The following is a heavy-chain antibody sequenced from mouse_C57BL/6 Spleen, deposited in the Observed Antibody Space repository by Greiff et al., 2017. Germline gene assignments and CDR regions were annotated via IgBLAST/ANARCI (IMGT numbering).Heavy chain of an antibody. J-gene: IGHJ4*01. CDR1: GYTFTSYC. Sequence: QVQLQQPGAELVKPGASVKVSCKASGYTFTSYCMHWVKQRPGQGLEWIGRIHPSDSDTNYNQKFKGKATLTADKSSSTAYMQLSSLTSDDSAVYYCARAYYMALYAMDYWGQGTSVTVSS. CDR2: IHPSDSDT. D-gene: IGHD2-12*01. CDR3: ARAYYMALYAMDY. V-gene: IGHV1-74*01.